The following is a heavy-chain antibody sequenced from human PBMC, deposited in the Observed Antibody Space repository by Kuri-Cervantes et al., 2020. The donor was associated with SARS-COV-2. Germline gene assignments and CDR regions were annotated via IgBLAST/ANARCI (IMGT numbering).Heavy chain of an antibody. CDR1: GFTVSSNY. V-gene: IGHV3-11*04. CDR3: AREGYYEPTDMDV. Sequence: GGSLRLSCAASGFTVSSNYMSWVRQAPGKGLEWVSYISSSGSTIYYADSVKGRFTISRDNAKNSLYLQMNSLRAEDTAVYYCAREGYYEPTDMDVWDQGTTVTVSS. D-gene: IGHD3-22*01. J-gene: IGHJ6*02. CDR2: ISSSGSTI.